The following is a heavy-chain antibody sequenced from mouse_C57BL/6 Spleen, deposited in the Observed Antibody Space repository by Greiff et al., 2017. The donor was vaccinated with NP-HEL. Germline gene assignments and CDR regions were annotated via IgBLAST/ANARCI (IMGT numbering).Heavy chain of an antibody. CDR2: ISDGGSYT. CDR3: ARDLDYYGSSTGAMDY. V-gene: IGHV5-4*01. J-gene: IGHJ4*01. Sequence: EVQVVESGGGLVKPGGSLKLSCAASGFTFSSYAMSWVRQTPEKRLEWVATISDGGSYTYYPDNVKGRFTISRDKAKNNLYLQMSHLKSEDTAMYDWARDLDYYGSSTGAMDYWGQGTSVTVSS. CDR1: GFTFSSYA. D-gene: IGHD1-1*01.